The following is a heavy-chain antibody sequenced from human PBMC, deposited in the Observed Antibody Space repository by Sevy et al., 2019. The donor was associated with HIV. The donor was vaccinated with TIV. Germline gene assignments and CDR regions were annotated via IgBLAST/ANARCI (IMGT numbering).Heavy chain of an antibody. CDR2: IRGKTYGGTT. CDR3: TRVEGAADWGMDV. V-gene: IGHV3-49*04. J-gene: IGHJ6*02. CDR1: GFTFGDYT. D-gene: IGHD1-26*01. Sequence: GGSLRLSCTPSGFTFGDYTMTWVRQAPGKGLEWVAFIRGKTYGGTTEYAASVKGRFSISRDDSKSIAYLQMNSLKIEETGVYYCTRVEGAADWGMDVWGQGTTVTVSS.